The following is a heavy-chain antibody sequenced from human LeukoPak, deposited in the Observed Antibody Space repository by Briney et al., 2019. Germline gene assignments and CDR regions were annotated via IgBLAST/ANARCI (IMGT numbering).Heavy chain of an antibody. CDR3: ARDVRYASGWSTPES. Sequence: KPSETLSLTCTVSGGSIINHYWSWIRQPAGKGLEWIGRIYSSGSANYSPSLKSRVSMSIDTSNNHFSLNLTSVTAADTALYFCARDVRYASGWSTPESWGQRTLVTVSS. CDR2: IYSSGSA. CDR1: GGSIINHY. D-gene: IGHD6-19*01. V-gene: IGHV4-4*07. J-gene: IGHJ5*02.